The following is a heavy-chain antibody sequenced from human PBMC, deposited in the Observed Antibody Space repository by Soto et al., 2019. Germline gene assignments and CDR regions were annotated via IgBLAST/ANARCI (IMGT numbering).Heavy chain of an antibody. J-gene: IGHJ2*01. Sequence: GESLKISCHASGYYFTDYWIGWVRQMPGKGLEWMGIIHPRDSDTKYSPSFQGHVTFSVDTSISTAFLQWNSLKASDSAIYYCARQHYDFWSGSDIGSSYFDFWGRGTQVTVSS. D-gene: IGHD3-3*01. CDR3: ARQHYDFWSGSDIGSSYFDF. V-gene: IGHV5-51*01. CDR2: IHPRDSDT. CDR1: GYYFTDYW.